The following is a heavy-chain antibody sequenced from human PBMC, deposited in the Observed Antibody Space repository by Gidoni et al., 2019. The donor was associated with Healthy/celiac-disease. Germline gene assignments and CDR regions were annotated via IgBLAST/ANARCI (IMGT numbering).Heavy chain of an antibody. CDR1: GGSISSSSYY. Sequence: QLQLQESGPGLVKPSETLSLPCTVSGGSISSSSYYWGWIRQPPGKGLEWIGSIYYSGSTYYNPSLKSRVTISVDTSKNQFSLKLSSVTAADTAVYYCARALDTAMYWDYWGQGTLVTVSS. V-gene: IGHV4-39*07. CDR2: IYYSGST. J-gene: IGHJ4*02. D-gene: IGHD5-18*01. CDR3: ARALDTAMYWDY.